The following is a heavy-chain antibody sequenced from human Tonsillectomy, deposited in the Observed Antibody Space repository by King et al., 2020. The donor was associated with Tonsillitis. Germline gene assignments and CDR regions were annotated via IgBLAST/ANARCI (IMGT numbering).Heavy chain of an antibody. Sequence: QLQESGPGLVKPSETLSLTCTVSGGSISYYYWSWIRQPPGKGLEWIGCFYYTGSTNYSPSLKSRVTISVDTSKNQFSLKLSSVTAADTAVDYCARQNTAMVKDYWGQGTLVTVSS. V-gene: IGHV4-59*08. CDR1: GGSISYYY. CDR3: ARQNTAMVKDY. D-gene: IGHD5-18*01. J-gene: IGHJ4*02. CDR2: FYYTGST.